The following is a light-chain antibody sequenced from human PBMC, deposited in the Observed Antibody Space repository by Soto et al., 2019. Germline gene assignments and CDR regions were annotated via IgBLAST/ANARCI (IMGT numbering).Light chain of an antibody. CDR2: VAS. CDR1: QSVSTS. V-gene: IGKV3-15*01. Sequence: EILMTQSPATLSLSPGESATLSCRASQSVSTSLAWYHQKPGQAPRLLIDVASTRATDIPARLSGTGYGTEFTVSISSMQSADFAVYYCQQYYAWPPITFGQGTRLEIK. CDR3: QQYYAWPPIT. J-gene: IGKJ5*01.